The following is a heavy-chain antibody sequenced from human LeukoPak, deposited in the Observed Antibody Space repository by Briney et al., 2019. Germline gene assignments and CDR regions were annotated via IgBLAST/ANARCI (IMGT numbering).Heavy chain of an antibody. CDR2: IYTSGST. CDR3: ARGSMAEDIVVVPLSSEYFQH. CDR1: GGSISSYY. Sequence: PSETLSLTCTVSGGSISSYYWSWIRQPAGKGLEWIGRIYTSGSTNYNPSLKSRVTMSVDTSKNQFSLKLSSVTAADTAVYYCARGSMAEDIVVVPLSSEYFQHWGQGTLVTVSS. D-gene: IGHD2-2*01. V-gene: IGHV4-4*07. J-gene: IGHJ1*01.